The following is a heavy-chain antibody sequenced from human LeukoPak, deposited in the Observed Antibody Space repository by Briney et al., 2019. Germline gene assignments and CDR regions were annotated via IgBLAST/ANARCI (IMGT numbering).Heavy chain of an antibody. D-gene: IGHD3-22*01. CDR2: IYYSGST. V-gene: IGHV4-39*01. J-gene: IGHJ4*02. CDR1: GGSISSSSYY. CDR3: ARGALGIPYYYDRSGPSPNDY. Sequence: SETLSLTCTVSGGSISSSSYYWGWIRQPPGKGLEWIGSIYYSGSTYYNPSLKSRVTISVDTSKNQFSLKLSSVTAADTAVYYCARGALGIPYYYDRSGPSPNDYWGQGTLVTVSS.